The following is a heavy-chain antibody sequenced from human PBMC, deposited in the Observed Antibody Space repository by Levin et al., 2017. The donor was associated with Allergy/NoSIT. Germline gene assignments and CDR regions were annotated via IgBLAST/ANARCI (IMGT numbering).Heavy chain of an antibody. Sequence: GGSLRLSCAASGFTFSSYDMHWVRQATGKGLEWVSAIGTAGDTYYPGSVKGRFTISRENAKNSLYLQMNSLRAGDTAVYYCARAARGYSGYDYEGDAFDIWGQGTMVTVSS. J-gene: IGHJ3*02. D-gene: IGHD5-12*01. CDR3: ARAARGYSGYDYEGDAFDI. V-gene: IGHV3-13*01. CDR1: GFTFSSYD. CDR2: IGTAGDT.